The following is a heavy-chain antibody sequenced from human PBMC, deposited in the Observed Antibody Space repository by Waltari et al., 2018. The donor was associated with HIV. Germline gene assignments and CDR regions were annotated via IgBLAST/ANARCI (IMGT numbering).Heavy chain of an antibody. Sequence: ESGGPVVRPGEPLSMSCVGRKFSFGSFDFPWLRQSPGKGVGWLAGVSYDEGGVAVADSVKGRFTVARDRSRDTLFLEMSGLRPEDTGLYYCVKFAGPTIPGFFYDSKDIWGPGTAVTVS. J-gene: IGHJ3*02. CDR3: VKFAGPTIPGFFYDSKDI. D-gene: IGHD3-16*01. CDR2: VSYDEGGV. CDR1: KFSFGSFD. V-gene: IGHV3-30*18.